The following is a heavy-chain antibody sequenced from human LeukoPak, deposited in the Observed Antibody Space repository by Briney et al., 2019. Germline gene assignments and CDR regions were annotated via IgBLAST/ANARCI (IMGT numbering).Heavy chain of an antibody. D-gene: IGHD3-16*02. CDR2: IKQDGSEI. CDR1: GFSFSSYW. V-gene: IGHV3-7*01. J-gene: IGHJ4*02. CDR3: ARDGRGSYDYVWGSYRYGLYFDY. Sequence: GGSLRLSCGASGFSFSSYWMSWVRQAPEKGLEWVANIKQDGSEIYYVDSVKGRFTISRDNSKNTLYLQMNSLRAEDTAVYYCARDGRGSYDYVWGSYRYGLYFDYWGQGTLVTVSS.